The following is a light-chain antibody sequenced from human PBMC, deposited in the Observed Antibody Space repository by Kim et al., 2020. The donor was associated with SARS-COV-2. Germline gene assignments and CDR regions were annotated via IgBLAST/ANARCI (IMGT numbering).Light chain of an antibody. J-gene: IGLJ2*01. CDR2: SDN. V-gene: IGLV1-44*01. CDR3: AAWDDSLNAQVV. Sequence: QRVTISCSGSRSNIGSNTVSWYQQLPGTAPKLFIYSDNQRPSGVPDRFSGSKSGTSASLAISGLQSEDEADYYCAAWDDSLNAQVVFGGGTQLTVL. CDR1: RSNIGSNT.